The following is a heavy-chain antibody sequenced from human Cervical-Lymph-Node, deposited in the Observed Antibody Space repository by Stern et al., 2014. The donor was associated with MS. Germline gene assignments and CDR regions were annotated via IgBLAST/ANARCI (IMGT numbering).Heavy chain of an antibody. Sequence: VQLVESGPGLVKPSETLPLTCTVSGESIAGYYWNWIRQPPGKGLEWIGYIYYSGYTTYNPSLKSRVTISLDTSKSHFSLKVTSVTAADTAIYYCARQKWDRDTYFEYWGQGSLVTVSS. D-gene: IGHD1-26*01. V-gene: IGHV4-59*08. J-gene: IGHJ4*02. CDR3: ARQKWDRDTYFEY. CDR1: GESIAGYY. CDR2: IYYSGYT.